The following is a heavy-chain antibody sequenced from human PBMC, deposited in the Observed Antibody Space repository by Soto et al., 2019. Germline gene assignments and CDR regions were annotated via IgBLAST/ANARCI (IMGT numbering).Heavy chain of an antibody. CDR3: ARTNYYDFWSGYYRAFDI. V-gene: IGHV1-18*01. Sequence: GASVKVSCKASGYTFTSYGISWVRQAPGQGLGWMGWISAYNGNTNYAQKLQGRVTMTTDTSTSTAYMELRSLRSDDTAVYYCARTNYYDFWSGYYRAFDIWGQGTMVTVSS. J-gene: IGHJ3*02. D-gene: IGHD3-3*01. CDR2: ISAYNGNT. CDR1: GYTFTSYG.